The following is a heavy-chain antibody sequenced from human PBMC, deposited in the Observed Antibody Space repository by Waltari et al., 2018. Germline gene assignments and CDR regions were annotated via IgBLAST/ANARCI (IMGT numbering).Heavy chain of an antibody. Sequence: EVQLVESGGGLVKPGGSLRLSCAASGFTFSSYSMNWVRKAPGKGLEGVSSISSSSYIYYADSVKGRFTISRDNAKNSLYLQMNSLRAEDTAVYYCARKAVAGYSSSRFDYWGQGTLVTVSS. CDR3: ARKAVAGYSSSRFDY. D-gene: IGHD6-13*01. V-gene: IGHV3-21*01. CDR2: ISSSSYI. CDR1: GFTFSSYS. J-gene: IGHJ4*02.